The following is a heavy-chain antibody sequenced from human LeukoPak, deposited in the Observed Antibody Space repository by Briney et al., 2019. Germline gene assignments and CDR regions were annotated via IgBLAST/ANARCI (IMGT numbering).Heavy chain of an antibody. CDR2: VYTSGSA. CDR1: GDSISSGDYY. D-gene: IGHD2-2*01. V-gene: IGHV4-61*02. CDR3: ARAVDGYCYSSNCLYNWFDP. Sequence: SETLSLTCTVSGDSISSGDYYWSWLRPPAGKRLEWIGRVYTSGSANYNPFLKSLVTMSVDTSKNQFSLKLYSVTAADTAVYYCARAVDGYCYSSNCLYNWFDPWGQGTLVTVSS. J-gene: IGHJ5*02.